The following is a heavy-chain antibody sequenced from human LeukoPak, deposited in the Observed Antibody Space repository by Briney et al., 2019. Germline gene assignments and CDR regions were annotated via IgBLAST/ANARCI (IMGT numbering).Heavy chain of an antibody. J-gene: IGHJ4*02. CDR2: ISASVGST. CDR3: AKGLERESRLEC. CDR1: GFTFSDYT. Sequence: GSLRLSCAASGFTFSDYTMYWVRQGPGKGLEWVSGISASVGSTYYTDSLKGRLTISRDNSKNTLFLQMHSLRAEATAIYYCAKGLERESRLECWGQGTLVTVSS. D-gene: IGHD1-1*01. V-gene: IGHV3-23*01.